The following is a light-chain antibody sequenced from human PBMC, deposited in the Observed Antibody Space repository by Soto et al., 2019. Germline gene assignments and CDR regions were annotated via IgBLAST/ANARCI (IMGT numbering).Light chain of an antibody. CDR2: EVS. V-gene: IGLV2-14*01. CDR1: SSDVGGYNY. J-gene: IGLJ2*01. Sequence: QSALTQPASVSGSPGQSITISCTGTSSDVGGYNYVSWYQQHPGKAPKLMIYEVSNRPSGVSNRFSGSKSGNTASLTIAGVQAEDEADYYCSSYTGSSTLLVFGGGTKLTVL. CDR3: SSYTGSSTLLV.